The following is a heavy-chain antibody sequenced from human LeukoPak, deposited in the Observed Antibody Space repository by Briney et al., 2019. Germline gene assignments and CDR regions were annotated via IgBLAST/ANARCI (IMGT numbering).Heavy chain of an antibody. J-gene: IGHJ4*02. CDR1: GFTFSSYD. CDR3: AKDGIAAADTEDDY. D-gene: IGHD6-13*01. CDR2: ISGSGGST. V-gene: IGHV3-23*01. Sequence: GGSLRLSCAASGFTFSSYDMNWVRQAPGKGLEWVSAISGSGGSTYYADSVKGRFTISRDNSKNTLYLQMNSLRAEDTAVYYCAKDGIAAADTEDDYWGQGTLVTVSS.